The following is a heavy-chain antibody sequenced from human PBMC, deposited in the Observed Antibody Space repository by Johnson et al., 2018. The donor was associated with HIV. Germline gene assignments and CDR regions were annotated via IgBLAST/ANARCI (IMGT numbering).Heavy chain of an antibody. V-gene: IGHV3-30*03. CDR1: GFTFSSYG. CDR3: ARSVVVTAQSGIYAFDI. CDR2: ISYDGSNK. Sequence: QVQLVESGGGVVQPGRSLRLSCAASGFTFSSYGMHWVRQAPGKGLEWVAVISYDGSNKYYADSVKGRFTISRDNSKNTLYLQMNSLRAEDTAVYYCARSVVVTAQSGIYAFDIWGQGTMVTVSS. J-gene: IGHJ3*02. D-gene: IGHD2-21*02.